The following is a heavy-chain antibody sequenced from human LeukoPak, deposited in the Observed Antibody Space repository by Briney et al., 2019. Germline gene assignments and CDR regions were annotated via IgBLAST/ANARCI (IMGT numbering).Heavy chain of an antibody. V-gene: IGHV3-53*01. CDR3: ATALDPGYYYGMDV. D-gene: IGHD1-1*01. J-gene: IGHJ6*02. CDR1: GFTVSSNY. CDR2: IYSGGST. Sequence: GGSLRLSCAASGFTVSSNYMSWVRQAPGKGLEWVSVIYSGGSTYYADSVKGRFTISRDNSKNTLYLQMNSLRAEDTAVYYCATALDPGYYYGMDVWGQGTTVTVSS.